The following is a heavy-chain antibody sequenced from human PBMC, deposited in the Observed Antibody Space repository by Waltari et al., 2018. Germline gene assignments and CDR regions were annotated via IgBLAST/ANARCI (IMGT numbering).Heavy chain of an antibody. CDR3: ARARYSSGCFDY. Sequence: QLQLQESGPGLVKPSETLSLTCTVSGGSISSSSYYWGWIRQPPGKGLEWIGSIYYSGSTYYNPSLKTRVTISVDTSKNQFLLKLSSVTAADTAVYYCARARYSSGCFDYWGQGTLVTVSS. CDR2: IYYSGST. CDR1: GGSISSSSYY. V-gene: IGHV4-39*07. D-gene: IGHD6-19*01. J-gene: IGHJ4*02.